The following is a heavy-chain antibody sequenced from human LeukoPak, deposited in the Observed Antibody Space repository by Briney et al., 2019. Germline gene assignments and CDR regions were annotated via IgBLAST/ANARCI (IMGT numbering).Heavy chain of an antibody. CDR1: GYTFTSYD. V-gene: IGHV1-8*01. CDR3: ARVPRTEVYSSSWYKPSYYYMDV. D-gene: IGHD6-13*01. CDR2: MNPNSGNT. Sequence: ASVKVSCKASGYTFTSYDINWVRQATGQGLEWMGWMNPNSGNTGYAQKFQGRVTMTRNTSISTAYMELSSLRSEDTAVYYCARVPRTEVYSSSWYKPSYYYMDVWGKGTTVTVSS. J-gene: IGHJ6*03.